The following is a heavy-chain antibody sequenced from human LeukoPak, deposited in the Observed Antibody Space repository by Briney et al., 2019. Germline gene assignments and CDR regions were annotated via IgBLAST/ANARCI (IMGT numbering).Heavy chain of an antibody. Sequence: ASVKVSCKVSGYTLTELSMHWVRQAPGKGLEWMGGFDPEDGETIYAQKFQGRVTMTEDTSTDTAYMELSSLRSEDTAVYYCAMGYGDYGTSYFEYWGQGTLVTVSS. D-gene: IGHD4-17*01. V-gene: IGHV1-24*01. CDR2: FDPEDGET. CDR1: GYTLTELS. CDR3: AMGYGDYGTSYFEY. J-gene: IGHJ4*02.